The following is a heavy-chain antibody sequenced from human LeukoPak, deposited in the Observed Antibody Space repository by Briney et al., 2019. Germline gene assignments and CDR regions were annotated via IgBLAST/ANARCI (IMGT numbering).Heavy chain of an antibody. V-gene: IGHV4-38-2*01. CDR2: IYHSGST. CDR1: GYSISSGYY. CDR3: ARSSTVTTDFDY. J-gene: IGHJ4*02. D-gene: IGHD4-11*01. Sequence: SETLSLTCAVSGYSISSGYYWGWIRQPPGKGLEWIGSIYHSGSTYYNPSLKSRVTISVDTSKNQFSLKLSSVTAADTAVYYCARSSTVTTDFDYWGQGTLVTVSS.